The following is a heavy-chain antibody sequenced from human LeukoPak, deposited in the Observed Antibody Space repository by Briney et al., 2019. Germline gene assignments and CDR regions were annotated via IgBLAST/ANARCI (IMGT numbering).Heavy chain of an antibody. CDR2: IYYSGST. CDR1: GGSISSYY. V-gene: IGHV4-59*08. D-gene: IGHD2-2*01. J-gene: IGHJ4*02. CDR3: ARGGVQDIVVVPAASFDY. Sequence: SETLSLTCTVSGGSISSYYWSWIRQPPGKGLEWIGYIYYSGSTNYNPSLKSRVTISVDTSKNQFSLKLSSVTAADTAVYYCARGGVQDIVVVPAASFDYWGQGTLVTVSS.